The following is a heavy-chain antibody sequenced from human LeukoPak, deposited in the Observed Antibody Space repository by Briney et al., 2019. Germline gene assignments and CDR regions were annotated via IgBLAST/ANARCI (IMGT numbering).Heavy chain of an antibody. CDR2: IYYSGSA. CDR1: GGSISSGSYY. CDR3: ARMVRTYTQGGFDY. V-gene: IGHV4-39*01. Sequence: SETLSLSCTVSGGSISSGSYYWGCDRQPPGGALEWFGSIYYSGSAYYNPSLRRGATISVNTPKHQFFLMLTSVTAADPAVYYCARMVRTYTQGGFDYWGQGSLVTVSS. J-gene: IGHJ4*02. D-gene: IGHD6-13*01.